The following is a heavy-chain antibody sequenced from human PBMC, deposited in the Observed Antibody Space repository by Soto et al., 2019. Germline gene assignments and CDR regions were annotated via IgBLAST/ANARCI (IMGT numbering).Heavy chain of an antibody. CDR2: IYYSGST. V-gene: IGHV4-39*01. J-gene: IGHJ2*01. Sequence: QLQLQESGPGLVKPSETLSLTCTVSGGSISSSSYYWGWIRQPPGKGLEWIGSIYYSGSTYYNPSLKSRVTISVDTSKNQFSLKLSSVTAADTAVYYCARPDYGGNDGWYFDLWGRGTLVTVSS. D-gene: IGHD4-17*01. CDR1: GGSISSSSYY. CDR3: ARPDYGGNDGWYFDL.